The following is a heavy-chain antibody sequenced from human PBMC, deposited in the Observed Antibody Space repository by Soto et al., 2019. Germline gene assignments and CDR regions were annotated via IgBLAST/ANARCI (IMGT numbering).Heavy chain of an antibody. CDR3: ARETIFGKNWFDP. V-gene: IGHV4-30-4*01. J-gene: IGHJ5*02. CDR2: IYYSGST. Sequence: SETLSLTCTVSGGSISSGDYYWSWIRQPPGKGLEWIGYIYYSGSTYYNPSLKSRVTISVDTSKNQFSLKLSSVTAADTAVYYCARETIFGKNWFDPWGQGTLVTVSS. D-gene: IGHD3-3*01. CDR1: GGSISSGDYY.